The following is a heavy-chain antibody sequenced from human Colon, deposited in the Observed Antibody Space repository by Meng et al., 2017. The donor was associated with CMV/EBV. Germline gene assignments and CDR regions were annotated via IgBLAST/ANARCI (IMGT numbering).Heavy chain of an antibody. V-gene: IGHV4-34*01. CDR2: INHSGST. CDR1: GGSFSGYY. Sequence: SETLSLTCAVYGGSFSGYYWSWIRQPPGKGLEWIGEINHSGSTNYNPSLKSRVTISVDTSKNQFSPKLSSVTAADTAVCYCARGGRQYSGSYHPYYYYGMDVWGQGTTVTVSS. D-gene: IGHD1-26*01. J-gene: IGHJ6*02. CDR3: ARGGRQYSGSYHPYYYYGMDV.